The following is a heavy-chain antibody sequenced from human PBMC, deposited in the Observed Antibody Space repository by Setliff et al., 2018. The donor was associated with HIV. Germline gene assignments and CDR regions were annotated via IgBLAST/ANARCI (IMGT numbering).Heavy chain of an antibody. CDR3: ASSWGNSSGWTIDY. Sequence: GSLRLSCAASGFNFSSHTMNWIRQAPGKGLEWVSYISSSGSTIYYADSVKGRFTISRDNAKNSLYLQMNSLRAEDTAVYYCASSWGNSSGWTIDYWGQGTLVTVSS. CDR2: ISSSGSTI. V-gene: IGHV3-11*01. J-gene: IGHJ4*02. D-gene: IGHD6-19*01. CDR1: GFNFSSHT.